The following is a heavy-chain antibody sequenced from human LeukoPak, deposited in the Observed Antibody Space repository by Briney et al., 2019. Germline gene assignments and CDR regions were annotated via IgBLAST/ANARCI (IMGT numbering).Heavy chain of an antibody. CDR1: GGSISTYY. CDR3: ARGGGYASPIGY. CDR2: IYHSGST. Sequence: PSETLSLTRTLSGGSISTYYWSWIRQPPGKGLEWIGYIYHSGSTNYNPSLKSRVTISVGTSKNQFSLKLSSVTAADTAVYYCARGGGYASPIGYWGQGALVTVSS. J-gene: IGHJ4*02. V-gene: IGHV4-59*13. D-gene: IGHD5-12*01.